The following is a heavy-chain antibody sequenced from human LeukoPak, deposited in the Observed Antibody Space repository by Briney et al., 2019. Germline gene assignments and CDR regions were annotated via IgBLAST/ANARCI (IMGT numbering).Heavy chain of an antibody. CDR2: INPNSGNT. D-gene: IGHD1-1*01. V-gene: IGHV1-8*03. J-gene: IGHJ1*01. Sequence: ASVKISCKTSGYPFIDYYIHWVQEAPGQGLQWMGWINPNSGNTGYAQKFQGRITITRNTSISTVYMELSSLRSEDTAVYYCARGPPTAQYFQHWGQGTLVTVSS. CDR1: GYPFIDYY. CDR3: ARGPPTAQYFQH.